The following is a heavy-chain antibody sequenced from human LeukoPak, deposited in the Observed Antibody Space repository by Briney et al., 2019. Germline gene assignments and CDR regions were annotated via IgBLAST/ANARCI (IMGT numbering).Heavy chain of an antibody. CDR1: GGSFSGYY. J-gene: IGHJ4*02. Sequence: PSETLSLTCAVYGGSFSGYYWSWIRQPPGKGLEWIGEINHSGSTNYNPSLKSRVTISVDTSKNQFSLELSSVTATDTAVYYCARGVKWIQLWYATFFDYWGQGTLVTVSS. CDR3: ARGVKWIQLWYATFFDY. CDR2: INHSGST. V-gene: IGHV4-34*01. D-gene: IGHD5-18*01.